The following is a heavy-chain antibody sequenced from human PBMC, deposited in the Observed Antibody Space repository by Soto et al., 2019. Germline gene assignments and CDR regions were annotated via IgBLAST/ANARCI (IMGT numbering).Heavy chain of an antibody. Sequence: EVQLVESGGGLVQPGGPRRLSCAVSGLTFSSSWMHWVRQAPGKGLVWVSRINVDGSATHYADSVQGRFTISRDNAKNILYLQMTNLSAEDTAVYYCARDRGSYNGIFDYWGQGTLVTVSS. CDR3: ARDRGSYNGIFDY. CDR2: INVDGSAT. V-gene: IGHV3-74*01. D-gene: IGHD2-15*01. CDR1: GLTFSSSW. J-gene: IGHJ4*02.